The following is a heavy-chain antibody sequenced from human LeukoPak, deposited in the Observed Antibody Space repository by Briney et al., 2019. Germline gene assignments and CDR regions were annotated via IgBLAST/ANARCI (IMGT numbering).Heavy chain of an antibody. D-gene: IGHD3-22*01. V-gene: IGHV4-34*01. CDR2: INHSGST. Sequence: PSETLSLTCAVYGGSFSGYYWSWIRQPPGKGLEWIGEINHSGSTNYNPSLKSRGSISVDTSKNQSSLKLSSVTAADTAVYYCARSRYYYDSSGYYLDYWGQGTLVTVSS. CDR1: GGSFSGYY. CDR3: ARSRYYYDSSGYYLDY. J-gene: IGHJ4*02.